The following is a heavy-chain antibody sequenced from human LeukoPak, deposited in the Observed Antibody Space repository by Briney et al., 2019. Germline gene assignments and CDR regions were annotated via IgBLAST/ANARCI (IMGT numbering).Heavy chain of an antibody. CDR1: GFTLSSYW. V-gene: IGHV3-7*01. CDR3: VSAIRGSPIDY. D-gene: IGHD3-10*01. J-gene: IGHJ4*02. Sequence: GGSLRLSCAASGFTLSSYWMSWVRQAPGKGLEWVANIKQDGSEKYYVDSVKGRFTISRDNAKNSLFLQMNSLRAEDTAIYYCVSAIRGSPIDYWGQGALVSVPS. CDR2: IKQDGSEK.